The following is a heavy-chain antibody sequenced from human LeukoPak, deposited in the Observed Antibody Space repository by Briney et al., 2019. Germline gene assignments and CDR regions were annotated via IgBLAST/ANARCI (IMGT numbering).Heavy chain of an antibody. J-gene: IGHJ4*02. D-gene: IGHD3-22*01. CDR2: IYHSGT. CDR1: GFTFSDYY. Sequence: PGGSLRLSCAASGFTFSDYYMSWIRQAPGKGLEWIGSIYHSGTYYNPSLESRPTISIDTPKNQFSLQLSSVTAADTAVYYCARGDNYYDSSGYLDWGQGTLVTVSS. CDR3: ARGDNYYDSSGYLD. V-gene: IGHV4-38-2*01.